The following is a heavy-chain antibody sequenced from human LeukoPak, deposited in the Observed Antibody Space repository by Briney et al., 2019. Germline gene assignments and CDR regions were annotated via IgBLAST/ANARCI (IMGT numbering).Heavy chain of an antibody. Sequence: GASVTVSCKASGDSFTGHYIHWMRQAPGQGFEWMGWINPNSGVTNYAQRFQGRVNMTRDTSISTAYMEVSSLTSDDTAVYYCARDLFRGGYFDILTGYEPFDYWGQGTLVTVSS. CDR3: ARDLFRGGYFDILTGYEPFDY. D-gene: IGHD3-9*01. J-gene: IGHJ4*02. V-gene: IGHV1-2*02. CDR1: GDSFTGHY. CDR2: INPNSGVT.